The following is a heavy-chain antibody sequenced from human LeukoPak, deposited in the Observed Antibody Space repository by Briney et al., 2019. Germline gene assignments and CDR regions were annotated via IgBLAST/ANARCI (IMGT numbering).Heavy chain of an antibody. CDR1: GGSISSYY. J-gene: IGHJ4*02. CDR2: IYYSGST. D-gene: IGHD6-19*01. V-gene: IGHV4-59*01. CDR3: ARQASGWYVRAGDYFDY. Sequence: SETLSLTCTVSGGSISSYYWSWIRQPPGKGLEWIGYIYYSGSTNYNPSLKSRVTISVDTPKNQFSLKLSSVTAADTAVYYCARQASGWYVRAGDYFDYWGQGTLVTVSS.